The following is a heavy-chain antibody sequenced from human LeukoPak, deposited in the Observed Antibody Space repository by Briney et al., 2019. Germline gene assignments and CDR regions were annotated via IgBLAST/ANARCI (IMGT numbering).Heavy chain of an antibody. Sequence: SETLSLTCTVSGGSISSGGYYWSWIRQHPGKGLEWIGYIYYSGSTYYNPSLKSRVTISVDTSKNQFSLKLSSVTAADTAVYYCARGYSSGWYYWGQGTLVTVSS. D-gene: IGHD6-19*01. CDR3: ARGYSSGWYY. V-gene: IGHV4-31*03. CDR2: IYYSGST. J-gene: IGHJ4*02. CDR1: GGSISSGGYY.